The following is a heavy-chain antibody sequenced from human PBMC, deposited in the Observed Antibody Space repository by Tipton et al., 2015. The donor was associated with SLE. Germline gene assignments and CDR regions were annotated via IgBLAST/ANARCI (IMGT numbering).Heavy chain of an antibody. D-gene: IGHD3-22*01. CDR1: GFTFRSYA. CDR3: ARGDYYDSGDYVDAFDI. CDR2: ISGIGGTT. Sequence: SLRLSCAASGFTFRSYALSWVRQAPGKGLEWVSGISGIGGTTTYAGSVKGRFTLSRDNSKNTLYLQMYSLRADDTAVYYCARGDYYDSGDYVDAFDIWGQGTLVTVSS. J-gene: IGHJ3*02. V-gene: IGHV3-23*01.